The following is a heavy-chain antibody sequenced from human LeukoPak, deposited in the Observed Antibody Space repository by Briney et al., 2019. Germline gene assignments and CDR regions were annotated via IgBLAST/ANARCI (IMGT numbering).Heavy chain of an antibody. CDR1: GYSFTRIG. Sequence: GASVKVSCTASGYSFTRIGISWVRQAPGQGLEWMGWINGNNGNTKYAQNLQGRVTMTTDTSTSTAYMELRSLRFDDTAVYYCAREGPDYGPAFDIWGQGTMVTVSS. CDR3: AREGPDYGPAFDI. V-gene: IGHV1-18*01. CDR2: INGNNGNT. D-gene: IGHD4/OR15-4a*01. J-gene: IGHJ3*02.